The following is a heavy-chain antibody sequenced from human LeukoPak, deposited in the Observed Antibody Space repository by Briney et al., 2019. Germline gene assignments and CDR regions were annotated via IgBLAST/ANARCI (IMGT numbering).Heavy chain of an antibody. J-gene: IGHJ4*02. D-gene: IGHD5-12*01. CDR1: GGTFSSYA. CDR3: ARSRMVATSTAYYFDY. V-gene: IGHV1-69*05. CDR2: IIPIFGTA. Sequence: EASVKVSCKASGGTFSSYAISWVRQAPGQGLEWMGRIIPIFGTANYAQKFQGRVTITTDESTSTAYMELSSLRSEDTAVYYCARSRMVATSTAYYFDYWGQGTLVTVSS.